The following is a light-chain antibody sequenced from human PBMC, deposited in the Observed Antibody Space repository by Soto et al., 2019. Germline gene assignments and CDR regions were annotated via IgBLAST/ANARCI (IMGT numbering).Light chain of an antibody. CDR2: KVS. CDR1: QSLVYSDGNTY. V-gene: IGKV2-30*01. Sequence: DVVMTQSPLSLPVTLGQPASISCRSSQSLVYSDGNTYLNWFQQRPGQSPRRLIYKVSNRDSGVPDRFSGSGPGTEFTLKISRVEAEDVGVYYCMQGTHWPFTFGPGTKVDIK. CDR3: MQGTHWPFT. J-gene: IGKJ3*01.